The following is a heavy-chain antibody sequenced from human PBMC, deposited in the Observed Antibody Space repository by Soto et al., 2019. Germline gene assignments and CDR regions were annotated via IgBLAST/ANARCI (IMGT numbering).Heavy chain of an antibody. D-gene: IGHD3-10*01. CDR2: INPNSGGT. Sequence: GASVKVSCKASGYTFTGYYMHWVRQAPGQGLEWMGWINPNSGGTNYAQKFQGWVTMTRDTSISTAYMELSRLRSDDTAVYYCARTYYYGSGRGDAFDIWGQGTMVTVSS. CDR1: GYTFTGYY. CDR3: ARTYYYGSGRGDAFDI. J-gene: IGHJ3*02. V-gene: IGHV1-2*04.